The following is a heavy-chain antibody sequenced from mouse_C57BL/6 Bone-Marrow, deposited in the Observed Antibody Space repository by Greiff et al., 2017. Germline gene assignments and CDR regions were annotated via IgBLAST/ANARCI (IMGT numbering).Heavy chain of an antibody. Sequence: QVQLKQSAAELARPGASVKLSCKASGYTFTSYGISWVKQRTGQGLEWIGEIYPRSGNTYYNEKFKGKATLTADKSSSTAYMELRSLTSEDSAVYFCARTGYYYAMDYWGQGTSVTVSS. V-gene: IGHV1-81*01. CDR1: GYTFTSYG. CDR2: IYPRSGNT. CDR3: ARTGYYYAMDY. J-gene: IGHJ4*01.